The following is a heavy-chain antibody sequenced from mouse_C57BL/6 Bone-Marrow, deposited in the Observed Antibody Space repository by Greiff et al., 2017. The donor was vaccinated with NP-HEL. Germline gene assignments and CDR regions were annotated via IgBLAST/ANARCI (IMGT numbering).Heavy chain of an antibody. CDR3: ARGYYYGSSSWFAY. J-gene: IGHJ3*01. CDR1: GYTFTSYW. V-gene: IGHV1-55*01. D-gene: IGHD1-1*01. CDR2: IYPGSGST. Sequence: QVQLQQPGAELVKPGASVKMSCKASGYTFTSYWITWVKQRPGQGLEWIGDIYPGSGSTNYNEKFKSKATLTVDTSSSTAYMQLSSLTSEDSAVYYCARGYYYGSSSWFAYWGKGTLVTVSA.